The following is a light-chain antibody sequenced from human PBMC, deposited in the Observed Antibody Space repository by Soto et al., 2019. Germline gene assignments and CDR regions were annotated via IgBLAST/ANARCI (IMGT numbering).Light chain of an antibody. CDR1: QSVSSSY. V-gene: IGKV3-20*01. CDR2: GAS. CDR3: QQYGSSPAIT. J-gene: IGKJ3*01. Sequence: EIVLTQSPGTLSLSPGERATLSCRASQSVSSSYLAWYQQKPGQAPSRLIYGASSRATGIPDRFSGSGSGTDFTLTISRLEPEDFAVYYCQQYGSSPAITFGPGNKVDIK.